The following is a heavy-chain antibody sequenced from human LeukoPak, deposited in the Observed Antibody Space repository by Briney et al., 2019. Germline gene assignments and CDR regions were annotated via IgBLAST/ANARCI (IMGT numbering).Heavy chain of an antibody. CDR2: LNPKTGTT. Sequence: ASVKVSCKASGFTLTSYYFFWVRLAPGQGLEWMGILNPKTGTTRYAQKFQGRVNMTRDTSTSTVYMELSSLRSEDTPIYYCVGDQRRIEVAGYYSDYWGQGTLVTVSS. CDR3: VGDQRRIEVAGYYSDY. J-gene: IGHJ4*02. V-gene: IGHV1-46*01. D-gene: IGHD6-19*01. CDR1: GFTLTSYY.